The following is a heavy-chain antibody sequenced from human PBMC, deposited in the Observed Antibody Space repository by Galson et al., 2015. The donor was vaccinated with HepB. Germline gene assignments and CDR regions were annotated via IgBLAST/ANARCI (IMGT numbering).Heavy chain of an antibody. D-gene: IGHD4-17*01. CDR3: ARDWATVTYWSDP. CDR1: GYTFTRYY. V-gene: IGHV1-46*03. Sequence: SVKVSCKASGYTFTRYYMHWVRQAPGQGLEWMGIINPSRGSTSYEKNFQGTVTMTRDTSTSTAYMVLSSLRSEDTAVYYGARDWATVTYWSDPWGQGTPVTLSS. J-gene: IGHJ5*02. CDR2: INPSRGST.